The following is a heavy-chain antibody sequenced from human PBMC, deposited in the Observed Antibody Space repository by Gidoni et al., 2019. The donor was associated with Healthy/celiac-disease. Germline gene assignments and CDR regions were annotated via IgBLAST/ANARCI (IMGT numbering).Heavy chain of an antibody. D-gene: IGHD3-10*01. CDR1: GSTFSSYW. J-gene: IGHJ4*02. V-gene: IGHV3-7*01. CDR3: ARDRGKVIY. CDR2: IKQDGNEK. Sequence: EVQLAAPGGGLVQPGGSLRLSCAAPGSTFSSYWMSWVRQAPGTGLGWVANIKQDGNEKYYVGSVKGRFTISRDNAKNSLYLQMNSLRAEDTAVYYSARDRGKVIYWGQGTLVTVSS.